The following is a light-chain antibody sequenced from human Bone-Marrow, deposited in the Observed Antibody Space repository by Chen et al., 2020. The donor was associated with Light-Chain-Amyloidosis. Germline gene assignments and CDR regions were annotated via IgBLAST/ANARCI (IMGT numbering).Light chain of an antibody. J-gene: IGLJ1*01. CDR2: EVT. Sequence: QSALTQPASVSGSTGQSITICCTGTSSDVGGDNHVSWYQQHPDKAPKLMIYEVTNRPSWVPDRFSGSKSDNTASLTISGLQTEDEADYFCSSYTITNTLVFGSGTRVTVL. CDR1: SSDVGGDNH. CDR3: SSYTITNTLV. V-gene: IGLV2-14*01.